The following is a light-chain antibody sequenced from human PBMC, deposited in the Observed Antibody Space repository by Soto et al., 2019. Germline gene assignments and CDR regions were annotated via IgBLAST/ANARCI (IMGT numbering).Light chain of an antibody. CDR1: QGIKSW. V-gene: IGKV1-12*01. Sequence: QMTQSPYSVSASVGDRVTITCRASQGIKSWLAWYQHKPGKAPKVLIFAASSLQSGVPSRFSGSGSGTDFTLTITNLQPEDFATYYCQQVNSFPLTFGGGTKVDIK. CDR3: QQVNSFPLT. CDR2: AAS. J-gene: IGKJ4*01.